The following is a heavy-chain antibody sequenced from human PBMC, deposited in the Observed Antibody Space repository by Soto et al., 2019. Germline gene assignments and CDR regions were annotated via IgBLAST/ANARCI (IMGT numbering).Heavy chain of an antibody. CDR1: GGSISSGGYY. Sequence: SETLSLTCTVSGGSISSGGYYWSWVRQHPGKGLEWIGYIYYSGSTYYNPSLKSRVTISVDTSKNQFSLKLSSVTAADTAVYYCARVGGFGATTIDYWGQGTLVTVSS. J-gene: IGHJ4*02. D-gene: IGHD3-10*01. V-gene: IGHV4-31*03. CDR3: ARVGGFGATTIDY. CDR2: IYYSGST.